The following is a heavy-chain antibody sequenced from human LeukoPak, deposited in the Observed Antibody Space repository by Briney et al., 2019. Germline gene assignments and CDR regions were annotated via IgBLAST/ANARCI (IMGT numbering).Heavy chain of an antibody. CDR3: AKTLGLDY. Sequence: GGSLRLSCAASGFTFSTYALSWVRRAPGKGPEWVSTISGSGVSTYYADSVKGRFTISRDNSKNTLYLQMNSLRPEDTAVYYCAKTLGLDYWGQGTLVTVSS. J-gene: IGHJ4*02. CDR2: ISGSGVST. CDR1: GFTFSTYA. V-gene: IGHV3-23*01. D-gene: IGHD7-27*01.